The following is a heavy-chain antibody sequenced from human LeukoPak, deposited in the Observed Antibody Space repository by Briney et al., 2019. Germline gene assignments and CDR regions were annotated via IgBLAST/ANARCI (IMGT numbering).Heavy chain of an antibody. CDR1: GYSFTSYG. CDR3: ARGGFSGEWFSDLDY. V-gene: IGHV1-18*01. Sequence: ASVKVSCKASGYSFTSYGITWVRQAPGQGLEWMGWISAYNGNTNYAQNLQGRVTMTTDTSTSTAYMELRSLRSDDTAMYYCARGGFSGEWFSDLDYWGQGTLVTVSS. CDR2: ISAYNGNT. D-gene: IGHD3-3*01. J-gene: IGHJ4*02.